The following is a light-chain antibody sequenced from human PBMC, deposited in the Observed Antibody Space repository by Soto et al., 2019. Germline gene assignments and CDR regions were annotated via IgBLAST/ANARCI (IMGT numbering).Light chain of an antibody. CDR3: QQSFAIPRT. CDR1: QSISSY. V-gene: IGKV1-39*01. J-gene: IGKJ1*01. CDR2: AAF. Sequence: DIQMTQSPSTLSASVGDRVTITCRASQSISSYLSWYQQRPGKAPKLLIYAAFNLEAGVPSRFSGSKTGTEFNFTISSLQADDIATYCCQQSFAIPRTFGQGTKL.